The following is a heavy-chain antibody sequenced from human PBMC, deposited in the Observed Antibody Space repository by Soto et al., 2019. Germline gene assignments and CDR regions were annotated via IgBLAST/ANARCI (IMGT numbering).Heavy chain of an antibody. J-gene: IGHJ4*02. CDR2: ISYDGSNK. V-gene: IGHV3-30*18. Sequence: QVQLVESGGGVVQPGRSLRLSCAASGFTFSSYGMHWVRQAPGKGLEWVAVISYDGSNKYYADSVKGRFTISRDNSKNTLYLQMNSLRAEDTAVYYCAKDNAIVVVVAAFDSWGQGTLVTVSS. CDR1: GFTFSSYG. D-gene: IGHD2-15*01. CDR3: AKDNAIVVVVAAFDS.